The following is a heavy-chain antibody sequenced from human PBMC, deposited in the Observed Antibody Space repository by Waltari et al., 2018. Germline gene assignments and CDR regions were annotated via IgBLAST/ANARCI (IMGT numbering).Heavy chain of an antibody. Sequence: QVQLQESGPGLVKPSETLSLTCTVSGGSISSYYWSWIRQPPGKGLEWIGYIAYSGRNNYNPSRKSGVTISVDTSKSQCALKMRSVTAADTAVYYCAGGPVGVTRQQLESYLDYWGQGTLVTVSS. CDR1: GGSISSYY. D-gene: IGHD6-13*01. CDR2: IAYSGRN. V-gene: IGHV4-59*01. J-gene: IGHJ4*02. CDR3: AGGPVGVTRQQLESYLDY.